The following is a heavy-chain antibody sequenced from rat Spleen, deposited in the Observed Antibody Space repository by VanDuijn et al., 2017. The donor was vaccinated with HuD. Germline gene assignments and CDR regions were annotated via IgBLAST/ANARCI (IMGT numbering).Heavy chain of an antibody. V-gene: IGHV5-29*01. CDR1: GFTFSNYY. J-gene: IGHJ2*01. Sequence: EVQLVESGGGLVQSGRSLKLSCAASGFTFSNYYMAWVRQAPTKGLEWVATINYDGSSTYYRDSVKGRFTISRDNAKSTLYLQMDSLRSEDTATYYCARSVFDYWGQGVVVTVSS. CDR2: INYDGSST. CDR3: ARSVFDY.